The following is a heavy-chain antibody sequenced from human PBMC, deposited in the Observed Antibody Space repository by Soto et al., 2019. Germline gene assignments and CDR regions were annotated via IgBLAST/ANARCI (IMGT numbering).Heavy chain of an antibody. D-gene: IGHD2-8*01. CDR3: VKAVYLLDFDY. J-gene: IGHJ4*02. Sequence: GGSLRLSCAASGFTFSSYAMTWVRQAPGKGLEWVSTISGTGTTAYYADSVKGRFTISRDNSKNTLYLQMNSLRTEDTAVYYCVKAVYLLDFDYWGQGTLGTVSS. V-gene: IGHV3-23*01. CDR2: ISGTGTTA. CDR1: GFTFSSYA.